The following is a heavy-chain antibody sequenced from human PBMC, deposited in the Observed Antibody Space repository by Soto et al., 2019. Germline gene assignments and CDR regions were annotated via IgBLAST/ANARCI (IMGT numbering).Heavy chain of an antibody. Sequence: QVQLVQSGAEVKKPGSSVKVSCKDSGGTFSSYAISWVRQAPGQGLEWMGGTIPIFGTANCAPKFQGRVTMTADEYTSTAYRELSSLRAEDTAVSSCARAQVRDADLEYYYYCMDVGCQVTTVTVSS. CDR1: GGTFSSYA. J-gene: IGHJ6*02. CDR2: TIPIFGTA. V-gene: IGHV1-69*01. CDR3: ARAQVRDADLEYYYYCMDV.